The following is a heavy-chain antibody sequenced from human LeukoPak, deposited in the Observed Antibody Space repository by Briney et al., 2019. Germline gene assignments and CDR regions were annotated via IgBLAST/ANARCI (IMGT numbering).Heavy chain of an antibody. J-gene: IGHJ4*02. Sequence: GGSLRLSCEASGMKFSDAWMNWVRQAPGKGLEWVGRMKSKGSGGTTDYAAPVKGRFTIPRDESRNSLYLQMNNLETEDTAVYYCTSGGTEGYNNGWGQGILVTVSS. V-gene: IGHV3-15*01. CDR2: MKSKGSGGTT. CDR3: TSGGTEGYNNG. CDR1: GMKFSDAW. D-gene: IGHD5-24*01.